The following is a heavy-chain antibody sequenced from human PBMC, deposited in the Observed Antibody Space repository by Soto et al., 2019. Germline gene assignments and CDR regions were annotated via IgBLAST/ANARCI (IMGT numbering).Heavy chain of an antibody. D-gene: IGHD6-13*01. CDR1: GFTFDDYA. V-gene: IGHV3-64*01. CDR2: ISGNGGST. J-gene: IGHJ6*03. Sequence: GGSLSLSCAASGFTFDDYAMHWVRQAPGKGLEYVSAISGNGGSTYYANSVKGRFTISRDNSKNTLYLQMGSLRAEDMAVYYCARRQQEYYYYMDVWGKGTTVTVSS. CDR3: ARRQQEYYYYMDV.